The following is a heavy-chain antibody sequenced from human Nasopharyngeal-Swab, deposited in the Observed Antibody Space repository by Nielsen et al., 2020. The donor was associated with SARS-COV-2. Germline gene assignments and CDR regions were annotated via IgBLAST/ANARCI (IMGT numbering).Heavy chain of an antibody. V-gene: IGHV3-11*01. D-gene: IGHD2-15*01. CDR3: ARDQKSPLGGTNWFDP. J-gene: IGHJ5*02. Sequence: GESLKISCAASGFTFSDYYMSWIRQAPGKVLDWVSYIISSVIPIYYADSVKGRFTISRDNAKTSLYLQMNSLRAEDTAVYYCARDQKSPLGGTNWFDPWGQGTLVTVSS. CDR2: IISSVIPI. CDR1: GFTFSDYY.